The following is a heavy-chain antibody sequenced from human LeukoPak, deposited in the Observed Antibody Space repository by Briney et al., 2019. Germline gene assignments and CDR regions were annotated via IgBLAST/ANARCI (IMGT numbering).Heavy chain of an antibody. V-gene: IGHV3-11*04. Sequence: PGGSLRLSCAASGFTFSDYYMTWIRQAPGKGLEWVSYISSSGGSLQYADSVKGRFTISRDNAKNSLYLQMNSLRAEDTAVYYCARRPYSSTWHHFDYWGQGTLVTVSS. CDR2: ISSSGGSL. D-gene: IGHD6-13*01. CDR1: GFTFSDYY. J-gene: IGHJ4*02. CDR3: ARRPYSSTWHHFDY.